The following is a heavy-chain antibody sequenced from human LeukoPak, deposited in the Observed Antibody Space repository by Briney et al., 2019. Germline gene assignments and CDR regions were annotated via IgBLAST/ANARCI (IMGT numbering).Heavy chain of an antibody. V-gene: IGHV4-34*01. D-gene: IGHD2-2*02. J-gene: IGHJ3*01. CDR1: GGSFSDYS. CDR2: INHGGDT. Sequence: SETLSLTCAVSGGSFSDYSWSWIRQPPGKGLEWIGEINHGGDTNYNSSLQSRVTLSVDTSRNQFSLILSPVTAADTAIYFCASHKYPVQAFDVWGQGTMVTVSS. CDR3: ASHKYPVQAFDV.